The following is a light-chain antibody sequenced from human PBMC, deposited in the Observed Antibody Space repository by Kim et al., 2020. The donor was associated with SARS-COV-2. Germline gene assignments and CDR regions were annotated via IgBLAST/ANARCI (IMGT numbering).Light chain of an antibody. CDR2: EDD. CDR1: SRSIDYDY. Sequence: GRTDAISEPRASRSIDYDYVQWYQQRPGGVPTTVIYEDDQRPSGVSDRFSGSIDNSSNSASLTISGLRTEDEADYYCQSYNRDNVIFGGGTQLTVL. J-gene: IGLJ2*01. V-gene: IGLV6-57*03. CDR3: QSYNRDNVI.